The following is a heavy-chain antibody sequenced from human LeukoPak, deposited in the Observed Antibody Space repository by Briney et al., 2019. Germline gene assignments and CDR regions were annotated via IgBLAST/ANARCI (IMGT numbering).Heavy chain of an antibody. V-gene: IGHV3-23*01. J-gene: IGHJ4*02. CDR3: AKWSNYYYDSSGYYFDY. CDR2: ISGSGGST. CDR1: GFTFSSYA. D-gene: IGHD3-22*01. Sequence: GGSLRLSCAASGFTFSSYAMSWVRQAPGKGLEWVSAISGSGGSTYYADSVEGRFTISRDNSKNTLYLQMNSLRAEDTAVYYCAKWSNYYYDSSGYYFDYWGQGTLVTVSS.